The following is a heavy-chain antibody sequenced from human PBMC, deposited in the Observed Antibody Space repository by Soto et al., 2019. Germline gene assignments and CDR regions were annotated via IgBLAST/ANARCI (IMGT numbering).Heavy chain of an antibody. CDR3: AIEVGDYKFNF. Sequence: SETLSLTCAVTGGSIRSYFWSWFRPPPGKGLEWIGYISNSGGTKYNPSLKSRVTISIDTSKNHFSLNLSSVTAADTAVYYCAIEVGDYKFNFCGQGTMFPFSS. V-gene: IGHV4-59*01. D-gene: IGHD4-17*01. J-gene: IGHJ3*01. CDR2: ISNSGGT. CDR1: GGSIRSYF.